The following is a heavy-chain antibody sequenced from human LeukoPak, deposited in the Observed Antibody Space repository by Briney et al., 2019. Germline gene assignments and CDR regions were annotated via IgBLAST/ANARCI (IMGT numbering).Heavy chain of an antibody. CDR1: GFTFNIYA. V-gene: IGHV3-30*02. J-gene: IGHJ4*02. CDR3: AKDRPVYCSGGSCYIDY. CDR2: IRYEGNNK. D-gene: IGHD2-15*01. Sequence: PGGSLRLSCAPSGFTFNIYAIHCVPQAPGTGLESGAFIRYEGNNKYYAEAVRGRFTISRDNYKHKLYMQMNSLRAEDRAVYYCAKDRPVYCSGGSCYIDYWGQGTLVTVSS.